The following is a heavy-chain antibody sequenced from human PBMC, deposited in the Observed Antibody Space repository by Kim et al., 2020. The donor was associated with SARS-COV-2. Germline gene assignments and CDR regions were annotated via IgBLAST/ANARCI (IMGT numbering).Heavy chain of an antibody. CDR2: ISSSGSTI. D-gene: IGHD3-10*01. CDR1: GFTFSSYE. J-gene: IGHJ3*01. Sequence: GGSLRLSCAASGFTFSSYEMNWVRQAPGKGLEWVSYISSSGSTIYYADSVKGRFTISRDNAKNSLYLQMNSLRAEDTAVYYCARGSVSMVRGAVGSWGQGTMVTVSS. V-gene: IGHV3-48*03. CDR3: ARGSVSMVRGAVGS.